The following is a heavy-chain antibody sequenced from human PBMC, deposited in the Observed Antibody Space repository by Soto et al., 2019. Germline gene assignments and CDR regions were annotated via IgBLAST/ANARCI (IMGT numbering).Heavy chain of an antibody. Sequence: EVQLLESGGGLVQPGGSLRLSCAASGFNFRTYTMTWVRQAPGKGPEWVSSFSVSGISSYYADSVKGRFTISRDNSRSTLYRQMNSMRAKDTAIYYWAKDGPDSSGRWGFDYWGQGTLVTVS. CDR1: GFNFRTYT. CDR2: FSVSGISS. D-gene: IGHD3-22*01. CDR3: AKDGPDSSGRWGFDY. J-gene: IGHJ4*02. V-gene: IGHV3-23*01.